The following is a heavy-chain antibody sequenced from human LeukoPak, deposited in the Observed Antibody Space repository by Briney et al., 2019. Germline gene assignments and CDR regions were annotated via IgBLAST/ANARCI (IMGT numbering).Heavy chain of an antibody. CDR2: INWNGGST. V-gene: IGHV3-20*04. CDR1: GFTFDDYG. D-gene: IGHD6-13*01. Sequence: GGSLRLSCAASGFTFDDYGMSWVRQAPGKGLEWVSGINWNGGSTGYADSVKGRFTISRDKAKNSLYLHMNSPRAEDTALYYCARDRAAAGPVGYLDFWGQGTLVTVSS. CDR3: ARDRAAAGPVGYLDF. J-gene: IGHJ4*02.